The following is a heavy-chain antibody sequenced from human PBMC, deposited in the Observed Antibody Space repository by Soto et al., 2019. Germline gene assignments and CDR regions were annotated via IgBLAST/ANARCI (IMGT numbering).Heavy chain of an antibody. CDR1: GGSIISGY. CDR3: AGLRGYAGSPIDY. J-gene: IGHJ4*02. Sequence: SETKCLTCPVSGGSIISGYWSWLRQHPGKGLEWIGYISYSGNTNYNPSLKSRVTMSVDTPKNQFSLRLSSVTTADTAVYYCAGLRGYAGSPIDYWGQGTLVTSPQ. CDR2: ISYSGNT. D-gene: IGHD2-15*01. V-gene: IGHV4-59*01.